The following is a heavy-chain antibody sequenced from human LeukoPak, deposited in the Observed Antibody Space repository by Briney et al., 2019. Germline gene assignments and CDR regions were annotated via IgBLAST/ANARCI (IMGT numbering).Heavy chain of an antibody. CDR3: ARGLPLDSSLDY. D-gene: IGHD6-19*01. V-gene: IGHV1-8*03. CDR2: MNPNSGNT. CDR1: GYTFTSYD. Sequence: ASVKVSCKASGYTFTSYDINWVRQATGQGLEWMGWMNPNSGNTGYAQKFQGRATIARNTSISTAYMELSSLRSEDTAVYYCARGLPLDSSLDYWGQGTLVTVSS. J-gene: IGHJ4*02.